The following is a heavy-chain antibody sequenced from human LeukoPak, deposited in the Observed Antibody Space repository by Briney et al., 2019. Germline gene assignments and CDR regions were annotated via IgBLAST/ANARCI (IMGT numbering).Heavy chain of an antibody. CDR3: ARGGMEWLLLESYYYYGMDV. D-gene: IGHD3-3*01. Sequence: PGGSLRLSCAASGFTFSSYEMNWVRQAPGKGLEWVSYISSSGSTIYYADSVKGRFTISRDNAKNSLYLQMNSLRAEDTAVYYCARGGMEWLLLESYYYYGMDVWGQGTTVTVSS. V-gene: IGHV3-48*03. CDR2: ISSSGSTI. CDR1: GFTFSSYE. J-gene: IGHJ6*02.